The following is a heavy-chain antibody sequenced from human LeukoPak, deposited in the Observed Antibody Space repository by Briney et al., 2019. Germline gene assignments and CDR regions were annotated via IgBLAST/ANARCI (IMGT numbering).Heavy chain of an antibody. J-gene: IGHJ3*02. Sequence: GGSLRLSCAASGFTFSSYAMSWVRQAPGKGLEWVSAISGSGGSTYYADSVKGRFTISRGNSKNTLYLQMNSLRAEDTAVYYCAKRPRSRDYYDSSGSRAGGAFDIWGQGTMVTVSS. CDR3: AKRPRSRDYYDSSGSRAGGAFDI. CDR1: GFTFSSYA. CDR2: ISGSGGST. V-gene: IGHV3-23*01. D-gene: IGHD3-22*01.